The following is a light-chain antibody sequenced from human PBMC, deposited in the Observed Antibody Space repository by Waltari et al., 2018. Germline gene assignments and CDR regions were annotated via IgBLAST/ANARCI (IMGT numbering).Light chain of an antibody. CDR3: QVWDANNEPGV. J-gene: IGLJ1*01. Sequence: SYVLTQPPSLSVAPGMTARITCGGDNLGRKSVHWYQRKPGQAPVLVISYDNDRPSGIPERFSGSNSGDTATLTISRVEAGDEGDYYCQVWDANNEPGVFGTGTEVTVL. V-gene: IGLV3-21*04. CDR1: NLGRKS. CDR2: YDN.